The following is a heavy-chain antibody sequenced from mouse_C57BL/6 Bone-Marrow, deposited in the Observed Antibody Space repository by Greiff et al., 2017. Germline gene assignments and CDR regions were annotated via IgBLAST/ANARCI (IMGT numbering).Heavy chain of an antibody. CDR2: ISDGGSYT. CDR1: GFTFSSYA. Sequence: EVQVVESGGGLVKPGGSLKLSCAASGFTFSSYAMSWVRQTPEKRLEWVATISDGGSYTYYPDNVKGRFTISRDNAKNNLYLQMSHLKSEDTAMYYCARMYYDGLFDYWGQGTTRTVSS. CDR3: ARMYYDGLFDY. V-gene: IGHV5-4*01. J-gene: IGHJ2*01. D-gene: IGHD1-1*01.